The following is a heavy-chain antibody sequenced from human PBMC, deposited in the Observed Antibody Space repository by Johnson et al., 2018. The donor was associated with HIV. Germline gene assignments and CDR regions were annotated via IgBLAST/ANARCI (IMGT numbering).Heavy chain of an antibody. J-gene: IGHJ3*02. CDR2: ISYDGNNK. CDR3: AREDQNWNYDHAFDI. V-gene: IGHV3-30*03. D-gene: IGHD1-7*01. Sequence: QVQLVESGGGLVQPGRSLRLSCAASRFTFSSYGMHWVRQAPGKGLEWVAVISYDGNNKYSADSVKGRFTISRDNSKNTLYLQMNSLRAEDTAVYYCAREDQNWNYDHAFDIWGQGTMVTVSS. CDR1: RFTFSSYG.